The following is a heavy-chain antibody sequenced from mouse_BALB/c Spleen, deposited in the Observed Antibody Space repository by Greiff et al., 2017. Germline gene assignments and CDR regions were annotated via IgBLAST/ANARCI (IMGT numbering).Heavy chain of an antibody. Sequence: QVQLQQSGAELMKPGASVKISCKATGYTFSSYWIEWVKQRPGHGLEWIGEILPGSGSTNYNEKFKGKATFTADTSSNTAYMQLSSLTSEDSAVYYCARSGTVVATDYWGQGTTLTVSS. CDR1: GYTFSSYW. J-gene: IGHJ2*01. CDR3: ARSGTVVATDY. V-gene: IGHV1-9*01. CDR2: ILPGSGST. D-gene: IGHD1-1*01.